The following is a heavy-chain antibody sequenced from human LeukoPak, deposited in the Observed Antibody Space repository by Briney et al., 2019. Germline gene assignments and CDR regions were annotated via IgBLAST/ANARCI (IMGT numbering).Heavy chain of an antibody. J-gene: IGHJ4*02. CDR3: ARGGYCSGASCYSGGFDY. V-gene: IGHV1-8*01. Sequence: ASVKVSCKASGYTFTSYDINWVRQATGQGLEWMGWMNPNSGNTGYAQKFQGRVTMTRNTSISTAYMELSSLRSEDTAVYYCARGGYCSGASCYSGGFDYWGQGTLVTVSS. CDR2: MNPNSGNT. CDR1: GYTFTSYD. D-gene: IGHD2-15*01.